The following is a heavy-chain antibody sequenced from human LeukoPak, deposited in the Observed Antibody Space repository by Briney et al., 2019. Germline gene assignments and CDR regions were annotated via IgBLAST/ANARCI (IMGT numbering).Heavy chain of an antibody. V-gene: IGHV3-33*01. CDR2: IWHDGGRK. D-gene: IGHD5-12*01. CDR1: GFTFGTHG. Sequence: PGRSLRLSCVVSGFTFGTHGFHWVRQAPGKGLEWVSVIWHDGGRKEYVDSVRGRFTISRDNSNLYLQMNSLRAEDTAIYYCARDIGNSGFNLDYWGQGTPVTVSS. CDR3: ARDIGNSGFNLDY. J-gene: IGHJ4*02.